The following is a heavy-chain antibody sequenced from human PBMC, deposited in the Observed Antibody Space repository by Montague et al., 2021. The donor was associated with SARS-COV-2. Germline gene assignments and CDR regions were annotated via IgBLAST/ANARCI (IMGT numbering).Heavy chain of an antibody. Sequence: SETLSLTCTVSGGSISSSSYYWGWIRQPPGKDLEWIGSIYYSGTTYYYPSLKSRVTISVDTSKNQFSLKLSSVTAADTAVYYCARHVRSLMVRGPDFDYWGQGTLVTVSS. V-gene: IGHV4-39*01. D-gene: IGHD3-10*01. CDR3: ARHVRSLMVRGPDFDY. J-gene: IGHJ4*02. CDR1: GGSISSSSYY. CDR2: IYYSGTT.